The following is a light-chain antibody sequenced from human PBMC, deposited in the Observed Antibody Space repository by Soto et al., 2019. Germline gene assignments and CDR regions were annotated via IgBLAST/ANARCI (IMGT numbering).Light chain of an antibody. CDR3: QHNGV. CDR1: QGIAGW. CDR2: ATS. Sequence: DIQMTQSPSSLSASVGETVTMTCRASQGIAGWLSWYQQKPGKAPKLLIFATSNLQGGVPSRFSGSGSGTDFTLTISSLQPEEFATYSCQHNGVFGPGTQVDI. J-gene: IGKJ3*01. V-gene: IGKV1-12*01.